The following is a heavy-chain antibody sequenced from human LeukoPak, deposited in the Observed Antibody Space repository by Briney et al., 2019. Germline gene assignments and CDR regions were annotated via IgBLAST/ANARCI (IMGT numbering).Heavy chain of an antibody. CDR3: ARDGCSSTSCYDY. V-gene: IGHV1-2*02. CDR1: GYTFTGYY. D-gene: IGHD2-2*01. Sequence: ASVKVSCKASGYTFTGYYMHWVRQAPGQGLEWMGWINPNSGGTNYAQKFQGRVTMTRDTSISTAYMELSRLRSDDTAVYYCARDGCSSTSCYDYWGQGTLVTVSS. J-gene: IGHJ4*02. CDR2: INPNSGGT.